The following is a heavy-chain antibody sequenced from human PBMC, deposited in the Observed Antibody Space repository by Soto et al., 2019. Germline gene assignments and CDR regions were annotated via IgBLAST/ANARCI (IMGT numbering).Heavy chain of an antibody. CDR3: ASQDYSSSTDASLRVNGYFDL. CDR2: IYHSGST. J-gene: IGHJ2*01. D-gene: IGHD6-6*01. V-gene: IGHV4-4*02. Sequence: QMQLQESGPGLVKPSGTLTLTCGVSGGSISSSKWWTWVRQPPGKGPAWIGEIYHSGSTNYNPSRASRVTISLAKSEHQSSLTLTSVTAADTAVYYCASQDYSSSTDASLRVNGYFDLWGRGILVTVSS. CDR1: GGSISSSKW.